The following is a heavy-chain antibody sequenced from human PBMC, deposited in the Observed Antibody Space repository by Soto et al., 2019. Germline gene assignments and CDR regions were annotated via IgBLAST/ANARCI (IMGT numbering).Heavy chain of an antibody. J-gene: IGHJ4*02. CDR1: GDTLNNYA. CDR2: ILPIFKTP. V-gene: IGHV1-69*01. CDR3: ATLASGGYFFQY. D-gene: IGHD5-12*01. Sequence: QVQLVQSGAEVKKPGSSVKVSCKASGDTLNNYAINWVRQAPGQGLECMGGILPIFKTPTYAQKFQGRVTLAADESTSTAYLEVSSLRSDDTAVYFCATLASGGYFFQYWGQGTLVTVAS.